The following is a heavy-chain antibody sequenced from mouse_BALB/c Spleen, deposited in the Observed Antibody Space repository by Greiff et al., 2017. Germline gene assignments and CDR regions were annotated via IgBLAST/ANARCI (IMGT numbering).Heavy chain of an antibody. V-gene: IGHV5-9-3*01. D-gene: IGHD2-2*01. CDR2: ISSGGSYT. CDR3: ARHEVKYYFDY. CDR1: GFTFSSYA. J-gene: IGHJ2*01. Sequence: EVKVVESGGGLVKPGGSLKLSCAASGFTFSSYAMSWVRQTPEKRLEWVATISSGGSYTYYPDSVKGRFTISRDNAKNTLYLQMSSLRSEDTAMYYCARHEVKYYFDYWGQGTTLTVSS.